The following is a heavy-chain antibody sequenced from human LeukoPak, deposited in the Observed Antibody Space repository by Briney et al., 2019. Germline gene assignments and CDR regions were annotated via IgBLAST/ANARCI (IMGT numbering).Heavy chain of an antibody. CDR2: ICCGGTT. V-gene: IGHV4-39*07. J-gene: IGHJ4*02. D-gene: IGHD1-7*01. Sequence: SETLSLTCTVSGGSFTSCSFCWGWIRQPPGKGLEWIGSICCGGTTYYHPSLKSRVTISMDTSKNHFSLKLNSVTAADTALYYCARDNDQLGLDPFDYWGQGTLVTVSS. CDR3: ARDNDQLGLDPFDY. CDR1: GGSFTSCSFC.